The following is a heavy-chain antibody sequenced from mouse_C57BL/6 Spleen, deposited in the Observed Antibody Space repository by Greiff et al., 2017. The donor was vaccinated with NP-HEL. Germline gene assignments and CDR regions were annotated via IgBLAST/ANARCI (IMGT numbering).Heavy chain of an antibody. CDR1: GYSFTDYN. D-gene: IGHD1-1*01. J-gene: IGHJ4*01. V-gene: IGHV1-39*01. CDR2: INPNYGTT. Sequence: EVQLQQSGPELVKPGASVKISCKASGYSFTDYNMDWVKQSNGKSLEWIGVINPNYGTTSYNQKFKGKATLTVDQSSSTAYMQLNSLTSEDSAVYYCARPQFITTVVGAMDYWGQGTSVTVSS. CDR3: ARPQFITTVVGAMDY.